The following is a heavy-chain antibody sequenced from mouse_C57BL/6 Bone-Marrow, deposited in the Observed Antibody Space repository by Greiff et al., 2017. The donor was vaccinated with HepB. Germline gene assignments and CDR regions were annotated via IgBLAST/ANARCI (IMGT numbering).Heavy chain of an antibody. J-gene: IGHJ3*01. Sequence: EVQLVESGGGLVKPGGSLKLSCAASGFTFSSYAMSWVRQTPEKRLEWVATISDGGSYTYYPDNVKGRSTISRDNAKNNTYLQMSHLKSEDTAVYYCASDLYYCYDVAYWGQGTLVTVSA. V-gene: IGHV5-4*01. CDR1: GFTFSSYA. CDR3: ASDLYYCYDVAY. D-gene: IGHD2-2*01. CDR2: ISDGGSYT.